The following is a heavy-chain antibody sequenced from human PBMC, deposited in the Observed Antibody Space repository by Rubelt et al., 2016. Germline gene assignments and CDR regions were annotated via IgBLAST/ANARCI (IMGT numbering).Heavy chain of an antibody. V-gene: IGHV4-34*01. CDR1: GGSFSGYY. CDR3: ASRGRYYGSGSYPPRTGIVDY. CDR2: INHSGST. Sequence: QVQLQQWGAGLLKPSETLSLTCAVYGGSFSGYYWSWLRHPPRKGLDWIGEINHSGSTTYNPSLQSRVTCSGDPSKTQCSLKLSSVTAADTAVYYCASRGRYYGSGSYPPRTGIVDYWGQGTLVTVSS. J-gene: IGHJ4*02. D-gene: IGHD3-10*01.